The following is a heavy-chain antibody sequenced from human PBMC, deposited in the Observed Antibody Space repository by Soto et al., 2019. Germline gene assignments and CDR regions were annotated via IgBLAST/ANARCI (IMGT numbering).Heavy chain of an antibody. V-gene: IGHV3-23*01. D-gene: IGHD2-8*01. CDR1: GFTFSSYA. CDR3: AKYAGGYCTNGVCYYMDV. Sequence: EVQLLESGGGLVQPGGSLRLSCAASGFTFSSYAMRWVRQAPGKGLEWVSAISGSGGSTYYADSVKGRFTISRDNSKNPLYLQMNSLGAEDTAVYYCAKYAGGYCTNGVCYYMDVWGKGTTVTVSS. CDR2: ISGSGGST. J-gene: IGHJ6*03.